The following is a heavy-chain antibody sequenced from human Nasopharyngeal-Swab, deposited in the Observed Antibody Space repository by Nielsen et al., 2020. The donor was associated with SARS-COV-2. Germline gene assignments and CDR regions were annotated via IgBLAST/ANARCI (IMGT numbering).Heavy chain of an antibody. CDR3: AAEVRYSSGWWAYYYYGMDV. J-gene: IGHJ6*02. CDR1: GFTFTSSA. V-gene: IGHV1-58*02. Sequence: SVKVSCKASGFTFTSSAMQWVRQARGQRLEWIGWIVVSSGNTNYAQKFQERVTITRDMSTSTAYMELSSLRSEDTAVYYCAAEVRYSSGWWAYYYYGMDVCGQGTTVTVSS. CDR2: IVVSSGNT. D-gene: IGHD6-19*01.